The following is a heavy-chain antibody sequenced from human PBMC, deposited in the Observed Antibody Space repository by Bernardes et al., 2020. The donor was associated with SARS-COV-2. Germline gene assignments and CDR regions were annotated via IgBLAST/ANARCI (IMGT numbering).Heavy chain of an antibody. J-gene: IGHJ4*02. V-gene: IGHV3-33*01. Sequence: GGSLRLSCAASGFTFADYGIHWVRQAPGKGLDWVALIWSDGSRTNYADSLKGRFTISRDTSTSTVYLEMNTLRGDDMGVYYCARRHNSRSYFDLWGQGTPVTVSS. CDR3: ARRHNSRSYFDL. D-gene: IGHD6-13*01. CDR2: IWSDGSRT. CDR1: GFTFADYG.